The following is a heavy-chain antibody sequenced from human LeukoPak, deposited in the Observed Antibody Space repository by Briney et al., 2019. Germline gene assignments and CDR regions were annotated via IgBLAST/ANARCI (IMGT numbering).Heavy chain of an antibody. Sequence: GGSLRLSCAVSGFSFSQYPMDWVRQAPGKGLMWVSRIDTGGSSTYYADSVKGRFTISRDNAKNTLYLQMNSLGAEDTAVYYCARPAGAVPDEYWGQGILVTVSS. CDR1: GFSFSQYP. J-gene: IGHJ4*02. CDR2: IDTGGSST. CDR3: ARPAGAVPDEY. D-gene: IGHD6-19*01. V-gene: IGHV3-74*01.